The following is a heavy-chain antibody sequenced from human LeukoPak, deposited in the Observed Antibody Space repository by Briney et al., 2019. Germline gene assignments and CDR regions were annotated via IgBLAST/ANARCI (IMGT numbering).Heavy chain of an antibody. Sequence: GGSLRLSCAASGFTFSSYSMNWVRQAPGKGLEYVSAISSAGGSTYYANSVKGRFTISRDNSKSTLFLQMDSLRAEDMAVYYCARVFYDSSGYYYDYWGQGTLVTVSS. CDR2: ISSAGGST. J-gene: IGHJ4*02. CDR3: ARVFYDSSGYYYDY. V-gene: IGHV3-64*01. CDR1: GFTFSSYS. D-gene: IGHD3-22*01.